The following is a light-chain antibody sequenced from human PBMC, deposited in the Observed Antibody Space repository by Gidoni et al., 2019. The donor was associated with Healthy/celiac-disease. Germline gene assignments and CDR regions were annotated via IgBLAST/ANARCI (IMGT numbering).Light chain of an antibody. CDR1: QSISSS. J-gene: IGKJ1*01. Sequence: DIQLTQSPSSLSASVGDRVTITCRASQSISSSFNWYQQKPGKAPKLLIYAASSLQSGVPSRFSVSGSGTDFTLTISSLKPEGFATYYCQQSYSTPRTFGQXTKVEIK. CDR3: QQSYSTPRT. V-gene: IGKV1-39*01. CDR2: AAS.